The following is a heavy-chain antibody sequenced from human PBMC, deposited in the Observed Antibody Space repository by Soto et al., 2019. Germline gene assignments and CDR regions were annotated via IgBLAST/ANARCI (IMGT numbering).Heavy chain of an antibody. D-gene: IGHD6-13*01. Sequence: GGSLRLSCAASGFTFSSYAMSWVRQAPGKGLEWVSAIRDSGSNTYYADSVKGRFTISRDNSKNTLYLQMNSLRAEDTAVYYCAKWYSSSWYFDYWGQGTLVTVSS. V-gene: IGHV3-23*01. CDR3: AKWYSSSWYFDY. CDR2: IRDSGSNT. J-gene: IGHJ4*02. CDR1: GFTFSSYA.